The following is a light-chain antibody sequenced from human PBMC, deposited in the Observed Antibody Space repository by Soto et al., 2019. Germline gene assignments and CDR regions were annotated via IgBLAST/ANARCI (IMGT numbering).Light chain of an antibody. CDR1: QSISSN. CDR3: QQYNNWPPLT. Sequence: EIVMTQSPATLSVSPGERATLFCRASQSISSNLAWYQQKAGQAPRLLIYGTSTRATGIPARFSGSGSGTEFTLXISSXXSEDFAVYYCQQYNNWPPLTFGGGTKVEIK. CDR2: GTS. J-gene: IGKJ4*01. V-gene: IGKV3-15*01.